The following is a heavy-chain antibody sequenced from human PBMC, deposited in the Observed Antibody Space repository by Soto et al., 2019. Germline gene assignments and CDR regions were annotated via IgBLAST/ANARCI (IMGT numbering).Heavy chain of an antibody. CDR3: AIQGATAVAGYPTVPFDI. D-gene: IGHD6-19*01. CDR1: GYTFTGYY. CDR2: INPNSGGT. Sequence: ASVKVSCKASGYTFTGYYMHWVRQAPGQGLEWMGWINPNSGGTNYAQKFQGWVTMTRDTSISTAYMELSRLRSDDTAVYYCAIQGATAVAGYPTVPFDIWGQGTMVTVSS. J-gene: IGHJ3*02. V-gene: IGHV1-2*04.